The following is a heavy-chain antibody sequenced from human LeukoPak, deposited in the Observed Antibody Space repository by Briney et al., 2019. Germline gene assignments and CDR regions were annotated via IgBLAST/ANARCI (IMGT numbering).Heavy chain of an antibody. D-gene: IGHD1-26*01. J-gene: IGHJ4*02. CDR3: ARGPRVGTTTLFPFDY. V-gene: IGHV3-74*01. CDR1: GFSFSGHW. Sequence: GGSLRLSCTASGFSFSGHWMHWARQLPGKGLVWVSRISPTGSTTSYADSVKGRFTVSRDNAKNTLYLQVNNLRAEDTALYYCARGPRVGTTTLFPFDYWGQGTLVTVSS. CDR2: ISPTGSTT.